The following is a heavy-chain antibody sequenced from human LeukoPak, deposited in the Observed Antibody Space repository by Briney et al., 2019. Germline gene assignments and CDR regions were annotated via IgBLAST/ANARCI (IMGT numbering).Heavy chain of an antibody. V-gene: IGHV3-21*04. D-gene: IGHD3-22*01. CDR3: AKDRGNYYDSSGYPDY. CDR1: GFTFSSYS. CDR2: ISSSSSYI. Sequence: GGSLRLSCAASGFTFSSYSMNWVRQAPGKGLEWVSSISSSSSYIYYADSVKGRFTISRDNAKNSLYLQMNSLRAEDTALYYCAKDRGNYYDSSGYPDYWGQGTLVTVSS. J-gene: IGHJ4*02.